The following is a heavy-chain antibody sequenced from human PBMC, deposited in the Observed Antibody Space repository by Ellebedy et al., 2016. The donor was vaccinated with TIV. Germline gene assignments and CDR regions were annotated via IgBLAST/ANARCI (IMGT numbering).Heavy chain of an antibody. CDR3: ASVGAPYSTSWYGYI. CDR2: TSGSGGST. J-gene: IGHJ4*02. Sequence: GGSLRLSCAASGFTFSSYAMSWVRQAPGKGLEWVSATSGSGGSTYYADSVKGRFTISRDNGKNSLYLQMNSLRVDDTAVYYCASVGAPYSTSWYGYIWGQGTLVTVSS. CDR1: GFTFSSYA. D-gene: IGHD6-13*01. V-gene: IGHV3-23*01.